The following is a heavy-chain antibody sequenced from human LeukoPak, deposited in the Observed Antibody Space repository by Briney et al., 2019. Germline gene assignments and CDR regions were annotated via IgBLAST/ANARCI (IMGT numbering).Heavy chain of an antibody. CDR1: GFTFSSYA. Sequence: GGSLRLSCAASGFTFSSYAMSWVRQAPGKGLEWVSAISGSGGSTYYADSVKGRFTISRDNFKNTLYLQMNSLRAEDAAVYYCATLGQRYCSGGSCYTSGSSDYWGQGTPVTVSS. J-gene: IGHJ4*02. CDR3: ATLGQRYCSGGSCYTSGSSDY. D-gene: IGHD2-15*01. V-gene: IGHV3-23*01. CDR2: ISGSGGST.